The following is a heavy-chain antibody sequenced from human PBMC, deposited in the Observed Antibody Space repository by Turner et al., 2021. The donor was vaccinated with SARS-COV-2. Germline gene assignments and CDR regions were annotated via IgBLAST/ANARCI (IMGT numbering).Heavy chain of an antibody. J-gene: IGHJ6*03. CDR1: GFTFSSYG. V-gene: IGHV3-33*01. Sequence: QVQLVESGGGVVQPGRSLNLSCEASGFTFSSYGMHWVRQAPGKGLEWVAVIWYDGSNKYYADSVKGRFTISRDNSKNTLYLQMNSLRAEDTAVYYCARDPNAGYYYMDVWGKGTTVTVSS. D-gene: IGHD2-8*01. CDR3: ARDPNAGYYYMDV. CDR2: IWYDGSNK.